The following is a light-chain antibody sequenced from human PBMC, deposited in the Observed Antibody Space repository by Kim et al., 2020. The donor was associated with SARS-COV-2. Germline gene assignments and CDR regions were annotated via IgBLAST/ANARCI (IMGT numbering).Light chain of an antibody. J-gene: IGLJ3*02. V-gene: IGLV2-8*01. CDR3: SSYAGSNNLV. Sequence: QSALTQPPSASGSPGQSVTISCTGTSSDVGGYNHVTWYQQQPGKAPKLMIYEVSKRPSGVPDRFSASKSGNTASLTVSGLQAEDESDYYCSSYAGSNNLVFGGGTKLTVL. CDR2: EVS. CDR1: SSDVGGYNH.